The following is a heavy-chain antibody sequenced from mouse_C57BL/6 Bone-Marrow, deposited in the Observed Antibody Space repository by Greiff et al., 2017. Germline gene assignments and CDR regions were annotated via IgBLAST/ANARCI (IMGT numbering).Heavy chain of an antibody. CDR1: GFSLTSYG. CDR3: ARYGSSYTAWFAY. V-gene: IGHV2-2*01. D-gene: IGHD1-1*01. J-gene: IGHJ3*01. CDR2: IWSGGST. Sequence: QVQLQQSGPGLVQPSQSLSITCTVSGFSLTSYGVHWVRQSPGKGLEWLGVIWSGGSTDSNAAFISRLSISKDNSKSQVFFKMNSLQADDTAIYYCARYGSSYTAWFAYWGQGTLVTVSA.